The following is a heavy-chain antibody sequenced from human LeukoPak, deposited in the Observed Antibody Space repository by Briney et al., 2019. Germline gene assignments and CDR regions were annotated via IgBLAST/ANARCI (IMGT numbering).Heavy chain of an antibody. CDR3: ASGSSSGSDY. CDR2: INHSGST. V-gene: IGHV4-34*01. J-gene: IGHJ4*02. Sequence: SETLSLTCAVYGGSFSGYYWSWIRQPPGKGLEWIGEINHSGSTNYNPSLKSRVTISVDTSKNQFSLKLSSVTAADTAVYYCASGSSSGSDYWGQGTLVTVSS. D-gene: IGHD6-19*01. CDR1: GGSFSGYY.